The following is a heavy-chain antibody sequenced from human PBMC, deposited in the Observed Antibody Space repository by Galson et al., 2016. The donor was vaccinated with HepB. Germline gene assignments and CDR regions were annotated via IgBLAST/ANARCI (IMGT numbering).Heavy chain of an antibody. CDR3: AGAPDLHYYDGLDG. Sequence: GGTFSSYGISWVRQAPGQGLEWMGGIIPILDRTDYAQNFQGRVTITADESTSTAYMELSSLTSEDTAVYYCAGAPDLHYYDGLDGWGQGTTVTVSS. J-gene: IGHJ6*02. V-gene: IGHV1-69*01. CDR2: IIPILDRT. CDR1: GGTFSSYG.